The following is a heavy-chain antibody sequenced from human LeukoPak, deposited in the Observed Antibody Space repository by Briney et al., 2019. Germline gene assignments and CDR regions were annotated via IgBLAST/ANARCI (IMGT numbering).Heavy chain of an antibody. V-gene: IGHV3-48*01. D-gene: IGHD1-26*01. CDR2: ISSSSSTI. J-gene: IGHJ3*02. CDR1: GFTFSSYS. CDR3: ARERMGAFDI. Sequence: GGSLRLSCAASGFTFSSYSMNWVRQAPGKGLEWVSYISSSSSTIYYAGSVKGRFTISRDNAKNSLYLQMNSLRAEDTAVYYCARERMGAFDIWGQGTMVTVSS.